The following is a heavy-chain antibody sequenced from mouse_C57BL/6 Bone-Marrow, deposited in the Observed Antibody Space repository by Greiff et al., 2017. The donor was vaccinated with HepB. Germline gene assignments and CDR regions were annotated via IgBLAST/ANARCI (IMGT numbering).Heavy chain of an antibody. CDR3: ARGPYTPYFDY. CDR1: GYTFTSYW. Sequence: QVQLQQPGAELVRPGSSVKLSCKASGYTFTSYWMDWVKQRPGQGLEWIGNIYPSDSETHYNQKFKDKATLTVDKSSSTAYMQLSSLTSEDSAVYCCARGPYTPYFDYWGQGTTLTVSS. V-gene: IGHV1-61*01. J-gene: IGHJ2*01. D-gene: IGHD2-12*01. CDR2: IYPSDSET.